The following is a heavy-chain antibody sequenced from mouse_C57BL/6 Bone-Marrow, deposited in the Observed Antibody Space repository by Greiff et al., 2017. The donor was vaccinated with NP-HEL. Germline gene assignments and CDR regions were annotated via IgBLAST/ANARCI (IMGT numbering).Heavy chain of an antibody. J-gene: IGHJ2*01. Sequence: EVHLVESGTVLARPGASVKMSCKTSGYTFTSYWMHWVKQRPGQGLEWIGAIYPGNSDTSYNQKFKGKAKLTAVTSASTAYMELSSLTNEDSAVYYCTRFYYGSPGYFDYWGQGTTLTVSS. CDR2: IYPGNSDT. CDR3: TRFYYGSPGYFDY. V-gene: IGHV1-5*01. CDR1: GYTFTSYW. D-gene: IGHD1-1*01.